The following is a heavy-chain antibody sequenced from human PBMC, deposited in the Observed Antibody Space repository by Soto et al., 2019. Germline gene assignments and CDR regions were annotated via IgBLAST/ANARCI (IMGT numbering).Heavy chain of an antibody. CDR3: ARDRHPYSTKYYFDY. V-gene: IGHV3-23*01. J-gene: IGHJ4*02. CDR2: ISGSGAYT. CDR1: GFTFSTYA. D-gene: IGHD2-2*01. Sequence: GGSLRLSCAGSGFTFSTYAMNWVRQPPGKGLEWVSSISGSGAYTYYADSVQGRFTISRDNSKNTLNLQMNSLRAEDTAVYYCARDRHPYSTKYYFDYWGQGTLVTVSS.